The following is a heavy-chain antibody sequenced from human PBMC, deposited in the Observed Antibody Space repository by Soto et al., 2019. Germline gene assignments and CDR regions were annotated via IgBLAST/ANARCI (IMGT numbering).Heavy chain of an antibody. V-gene: IGHV1-3*01. CDR1: GYTFTSYA. CDR2: INAGNGNT. D-gene: IGHD3-3*01. J-gene: IGHJ6*03. Sequence: ASVKVSCKASGYTFTSYAMHWVRQAPGQRLEWMGWINAGNGNTKYSQKFQGRVTITRDTSASTAYMELSSLRSEDTAVYYCARAEGGYDFWSAYYYMDVWGKGTTVTVSS. CDR3: ARAEGGYDFWSAYYYMDV.